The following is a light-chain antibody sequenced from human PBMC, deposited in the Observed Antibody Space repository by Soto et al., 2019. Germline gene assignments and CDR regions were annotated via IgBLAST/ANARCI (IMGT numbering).Light chain of an antibody. V-gene: IGLV2-23*01. CDR2: EGS. J-gene: IGLJ1*01. Sequence: QSVLTQPASVSGSPGQSITISCAGTSSDVGSYNLVSWYQNHPGKAPKLMIYEGSKRPSGVSNRFSGSKSGNTASLTISGLQAADEADYFCFSYAGSSTYVFGTGTKATV. CDR3: FSYAGSSTYV. CDR1: SSDVGSYNL.